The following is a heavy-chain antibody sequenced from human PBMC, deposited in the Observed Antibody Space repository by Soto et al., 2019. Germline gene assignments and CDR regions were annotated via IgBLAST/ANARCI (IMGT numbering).Heavy chain of an antibody. CDR3: AKSSYEGAFDV. Sequence: QVQLVESGGGVVQPGRSLRLSCAGSGFTFRSYGMHWVRQAPGKGLEWVAVIWFDGSNKYYADSVKGRFTISRDNSKNTLYLQMNILRAEDTALYYCAKSSYEGAFDVWGQGTMVTVSS. D-gene: IGHD3-3*01. J-gene: IGHJ3*01. V-gene: IGHV3-33*06. CDR2: IWFDGSNK. CDR1: GFTFRSYG.